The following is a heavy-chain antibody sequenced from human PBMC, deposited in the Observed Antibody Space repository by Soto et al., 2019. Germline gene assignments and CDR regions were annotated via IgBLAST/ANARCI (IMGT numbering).Heavy chain of an antibody. CDR1: GFTFNSYS. CDR2: ISSFSNYM. Sequence: GGSLRLSCAVSGFTFNSYSMNWVRQAPGKGLEWVSSISSFSNYMYYTDSVKGRFTISRDNARNSLYLQMNSLRAEDTAVYYCVRSKGGYSYGTPFDYWGQGT. V-gene: IGHV3-21*01. D-gene: IGHD5-18*01. CDR3: VRSKGGYSYGTPFDY. J-gene: IGHJ4*02.